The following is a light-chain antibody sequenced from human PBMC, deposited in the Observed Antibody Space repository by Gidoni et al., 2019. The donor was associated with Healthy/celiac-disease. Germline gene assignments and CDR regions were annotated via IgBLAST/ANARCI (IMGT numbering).Light chain of an antibody. CDR1: QGISRY. V-gene: IGKV1D-8*01. CDR2: AAS. CDR3: QQYYSFPTT. J-gene: IGKJ2*01. Sequence: VIWMTQSPSLLSASTGDRVTSSCRMSQGISRYLAWYQPKQGKAPELLIYAASTLQSGVPSRFSGSGSGTDFTLTISCLQSEDFATYYCQQYYSFPTTFXQXTKLXIK.